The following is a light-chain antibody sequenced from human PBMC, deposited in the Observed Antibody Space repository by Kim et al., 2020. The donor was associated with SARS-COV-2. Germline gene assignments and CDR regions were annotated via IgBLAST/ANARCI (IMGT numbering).Light chain of an antibody. Sequence: AVSLGGRATINCKSRKSVSNKLVWYQKKPVQPPKLLIRWSSDRESGVPDRFSGSGSGTDFTLTISSLQAEDVAVYHCQQYHDLPYTFGQGTKLEI. CDR2: WSS. V-gene: IGKV4-1*01. CDR1: KSVSNK. J-gene: IGKJ2*01. CDR3: QQYHDLPYT.